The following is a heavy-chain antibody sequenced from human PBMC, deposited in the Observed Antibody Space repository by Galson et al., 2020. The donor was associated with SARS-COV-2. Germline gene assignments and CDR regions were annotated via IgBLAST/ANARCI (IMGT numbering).Heavy chain of an antibody. CDR3: ARPGSGWTMDV. D-gene: IGHD6-19*01. V-gene: IGHV5-51*01. Sequence: TGGSLRLSCKVSGSTLTRTWIGWVRQMPGKGLEWMGIMHPGDSDIRYSPSFQGQVTISADKSINTAYLQWRSLKASDTAIYYCARPGSGWTMDVWGQGTTVTVSS. CDR1: GSTLTRTW. CDR2: MHPGDSDI. J-gene: IGHJ6*02.